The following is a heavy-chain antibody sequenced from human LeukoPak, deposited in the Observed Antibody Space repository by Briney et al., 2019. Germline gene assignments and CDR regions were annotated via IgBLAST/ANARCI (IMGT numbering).Heavy chain of an antibody. CDR3: ARESIVVVPTTMDDASDI. D-gene: IGHD2-2*01. CDR2: VHPDGSNT. J-gene: IGHJ3*02. CDR1: GFTFSSYW. V-gene: IGHV3-74*01. Sequence: PGGSLRLSCVASGFTFSSYWMHWVRQAPGKGLVWVSYVHPDGSNTNYADSVKGRFTISRDNAKNALYLQMHSLRVEDTAVYYCARESIVVVPTTMDDASDIWGQGTMVTVSS.